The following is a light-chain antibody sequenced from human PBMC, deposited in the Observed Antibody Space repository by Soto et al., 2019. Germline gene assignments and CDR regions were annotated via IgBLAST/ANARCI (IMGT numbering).Light chain of an antibody. CDR1: SSNIGSNT. CDR2: SNN. Sequence: QSVLTQPPSASGTPGQRVTISWSGSSSNIGSNTVTWYQQLPGTAPKLLIYSNNQRPSGVPDRFSGSKSGTSASLAISGLQSEDEADYYCAAWDDSLNGYVFGTGTKLTVL. CDR3: AAWDDSLNGYV. J-gene: IGLJ1*01. V-gene: IGLV1-44*01.